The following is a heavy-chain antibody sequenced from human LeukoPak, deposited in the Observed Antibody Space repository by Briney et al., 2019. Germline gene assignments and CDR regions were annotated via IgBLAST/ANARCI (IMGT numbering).Heavy chain of an antibody. V-gene: IGHV7-4-1*02. D-gene: IGHD7-27*01. CDR2: INTNTGNP. J-gene: IGHJ6*03. CDR1: GYTFTSYV. CDR3: ARPGVPLYYYYMDV. Sequence: GASVKVSCKASGYTFTSYVMNWVRQAPGQGVEWMGWINTNTGNPTYAQGFTGRFVFSLDTSVSTAYLQISSLKTEDTAVYYCARPGVPLYYYYMDVWGKGTTVTVSS.